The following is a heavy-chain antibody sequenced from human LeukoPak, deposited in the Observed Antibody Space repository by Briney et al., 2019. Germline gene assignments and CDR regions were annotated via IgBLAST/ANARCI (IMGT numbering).Heavy chain of an antibody. V-gene: IGHV4-59*08. CDR1: GGPISSYY. CDR2: IYYSGST. CDR3: ARQGWLRSHYFDY. D-gene: IGHD5-12*01. J-gene: IGHJ4*02. Sequence: SETLSLTCTVSGGPISSYYWSWIRQPPGKGLEWIGYIYYSGSTNYNPSLKSRVTISVDTSKNQFSLKLSSVTAADTAVYYCARQGWLRSHYFDYWGQGTLVTVSS.